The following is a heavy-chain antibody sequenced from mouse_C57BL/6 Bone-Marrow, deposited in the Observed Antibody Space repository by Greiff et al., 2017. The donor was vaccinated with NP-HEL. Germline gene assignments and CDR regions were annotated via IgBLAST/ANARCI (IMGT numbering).Heavy chain of an antibody. CDR1: GFHIKNTY. Sequence: EVQLQQSVAELVRPGASVKLSCTASGFHIKNTYMHWVKQRPEQGLEWIGRIDPANGNTKYSPKFQGKATITADTSSNTAYLQLSSLTSEDTAIYYCASPLRFCDYWGQGTTLTVSS. J-gene: IGHJ2*01. D-gene: IGHD1-1*01. CDR3: ASPLRFCDY. V-gene: IGHV14-3*01. CDR2: IDPANGNT.